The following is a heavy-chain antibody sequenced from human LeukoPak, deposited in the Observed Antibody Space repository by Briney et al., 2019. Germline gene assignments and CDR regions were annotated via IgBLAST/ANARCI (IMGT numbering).Heavy chain of an antibody. CDR1: GFTFSDYY. J-gene: IGHJ4*02. CDR3: ARANRPWYSSGFDY. CDR2: ISSSGSTI. D-gene: IGHD6-19*01. V-gene: IGHV3-11*04. Sequence: GGSLRLSCAASGFTFSDYYMSWIRQAPGKGLEWVSYISSSGSTIYYADSVKGRFTISRDNAKNSLYVQMSSLSAEDTAVYYCARANRPWYSSGFDYWGQGTLVTVSS.